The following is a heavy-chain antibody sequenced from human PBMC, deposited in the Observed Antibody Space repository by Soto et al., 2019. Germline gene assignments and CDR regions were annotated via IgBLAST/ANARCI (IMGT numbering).Heavy chain of an antibody. CDR2: IYYSGST. CDR3: ARHMTYYDFWSSTPKYGMDV. J-gene: IGHJ6*02. D-gene: IGHD3-3*01. CDR1: GGSISSSSYY. V-gene: IGHV4-39*01. Sequence: PSETLSLTCTVSGGSISSSSYYWGWIRQPPGKGLEWIGSIYYSGSTYYNPSLKSRVTISVDTSKNQFSLKLSSVTAADTAVYYCARHMTYYDFWSSTPKYGMDVWGQGTTVTVSS.